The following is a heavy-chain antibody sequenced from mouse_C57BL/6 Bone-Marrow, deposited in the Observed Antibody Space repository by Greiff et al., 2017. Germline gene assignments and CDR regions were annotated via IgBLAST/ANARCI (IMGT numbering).Heavy chain of an antibody. CDR2: IDPSDSYT. V-gene: IGHV1-50*01. Sequence: VQLQQSGAELVKPGASVKLSCKASGYTFTSYWMQWVKQRPGQGLEWIGEIDPSDSYTNYNQKFKGKATLTVDTSSSTAYMQLSSLTSEDSAVDYCARGGVPFAYWGQGTLVTVSA. CDR1: GYTFTSYW. J-gene: IGHJ3*01. CDR3: ARGGVPFAY.